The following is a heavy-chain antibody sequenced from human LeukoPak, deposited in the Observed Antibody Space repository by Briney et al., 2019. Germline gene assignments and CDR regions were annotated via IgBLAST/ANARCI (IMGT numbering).Heavy chain of an antibody. J-gene: IGHJ4*02. Sequence: RGSLRLSCAASGFTLSNHWVHWVRHAPGKGLVWVSHINGDGSETNYADSVRGRFTISRDNAKNTLYLQMNSLRVDDTAVYYCTREEGSTDHWGQGTLVTVSS. CDR1: GFTLSNHW. V-gene: IGHV3-74*01. D-gene: IGHD5/OR15-5a*01. CDR2: INGDGSET. CDR3: TREEGSTDH.